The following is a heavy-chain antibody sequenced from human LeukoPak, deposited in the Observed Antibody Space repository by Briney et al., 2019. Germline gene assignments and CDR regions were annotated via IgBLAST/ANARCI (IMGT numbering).Heavy chain of an antibody. CDR3: ARQRLGYYLDS. Sequence: GGSLRLSCAASGFRFTDYTMNWVRQAPGKGLEWVSSVSFSSTYIYYADSVKGRFTVSRDNAKNSLYLQMNSLGDGDTAVYYCARQRLGYYLDSWGPGALVTVSS. CDR1: GFRFTDYT. J-gene: IGHJ4*01. D-gene: IGHD5-24*01. V-gene: IGHV3-21*01. CDR2: VSFSSTYI.